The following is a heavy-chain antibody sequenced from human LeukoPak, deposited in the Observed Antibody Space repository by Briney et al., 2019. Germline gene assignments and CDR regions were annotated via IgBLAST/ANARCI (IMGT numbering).Heavy chain of an antibody. CDR2: ISADNGNT. Sequence: GASVQVSCKASGYTFTSYGISWVRQAPGQGLEWTGWISADNGNTNYAQKLQGRVTMTTDTSTSTAYMELRSLRSDDTAVYYCARACSGGSCYLLGYYYYGMDVWGQGTTVTVSS. J-gene: IGHJ6*02. V-gene: IGHV1-18*01. CDR1: GYTFTSYG. D-gene: IGHD2-15*01. CDR3: ARACSGGSCYLLGYYYYGMDV.